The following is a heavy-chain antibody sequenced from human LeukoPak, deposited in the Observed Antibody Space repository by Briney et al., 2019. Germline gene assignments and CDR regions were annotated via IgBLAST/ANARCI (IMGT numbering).Heavy chain of an antibody. CDR2: IKQDGSEK. Sequence: GGSLRLSCEASGFTFNTYAIYWVRQAPGKGLEWVANIKQDGSEKYYVDSVKGRFTISRDNAKNSLYLQMNSLRAEDTAVYYCATRSGGHWGQGTLVTVSS. J-gene: IGHJ4*02. CDR3: ATRSGGH. CDR1: GFTFNTYA. D-gene: IGHD2-15*01. V-gene: IGHV3-7*01.